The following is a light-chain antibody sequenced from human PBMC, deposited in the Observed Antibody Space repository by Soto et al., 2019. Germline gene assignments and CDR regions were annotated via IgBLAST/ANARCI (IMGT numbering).Light chain of an antibody. CDR3: QQYNNWPPLP. Sequence: EIVITQSPATLSVSPGERATLSCRASQSVSSNLAGYQQKPGQDPRLLLYGASTRATGIPARCSGSGSGTEFTRTISSLQSEDFAVYYCQQYNNWPPLPFGGGTKVEIK. V-gene: IGKV3-15*01. CDR1: QSVSSN. CDR2: GAS. J-gene: IGKJ4*01.